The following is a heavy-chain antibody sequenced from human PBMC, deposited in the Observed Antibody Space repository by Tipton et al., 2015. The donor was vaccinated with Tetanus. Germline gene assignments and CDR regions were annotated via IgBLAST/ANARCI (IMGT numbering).Heavy chain of an antibody. D-gene: IGHD3-16*01. V-gene: IGHV3-21*04. J-gene: IGHJ5*02. CDR2: ISSTTSYI. CDR3: AKGRTGVGVGRRNNNGFDP. CDR1: GFIFSNYA. Sequence: SLRLSCSVSGFIFSNYAMNWVRQAPGKGLEWVSSISSTTSYIYYADSVKGRFTISRDNSMNSVYLQMNSLRAEDTALYYCAKGRTGVGVGRRNNNGFDPWGQGTLVTVSS.